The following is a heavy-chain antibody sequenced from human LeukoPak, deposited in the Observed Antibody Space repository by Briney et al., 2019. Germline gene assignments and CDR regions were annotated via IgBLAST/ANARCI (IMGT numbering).Heavy chain of an antibody. CDR2: ISYDGSNK. D-gene: IGHD4-17*01. CDR1: GFTFSSYA. CDR3: ARNKEDDYGDYGFDP. Sequence: PGRSLRLSCAASGFTFSSYAMHWVRQAPGKGLEWVAVISYDGSNKYYADSVKGRFTISRDNSKNTLYLQMNSLRAEDTAVYYCARNKEDDYGDYGFDPWGQGTLVTVSS. V-gene: IGHV3-30-3*01. J-gene: IGHJ5*02.